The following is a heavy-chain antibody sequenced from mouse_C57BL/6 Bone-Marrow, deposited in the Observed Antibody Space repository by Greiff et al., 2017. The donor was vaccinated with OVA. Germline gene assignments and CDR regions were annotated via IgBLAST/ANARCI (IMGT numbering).Heavy chain of an antibody. J-gene: IGHJ1*03. CDR3: ARPHYYGRREGYFDV. Sequence: QVQLQQSGAELVKPGASVKLSCKASGYTFTSYWLHWVKQRPGQGLEWIGMIHPNSGSTNYNEKFKSKATLTVDKSSSTAYMQLSSLTSEDSAVYDCARPHYYGRREGYFDVWGTGTTVTVSS. CDR1: GYTFTSYW. D-gene: IGHD1-2*01. V-gene: IGHV1-64*01. CDR2: IHPNSGST.